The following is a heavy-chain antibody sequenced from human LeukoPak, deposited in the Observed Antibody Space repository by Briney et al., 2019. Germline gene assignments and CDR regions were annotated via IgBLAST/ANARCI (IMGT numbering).Heavy chain of an antibody. D-gene: IGHD6-13*01. Sequence: ASVKVSCKASGYTFTSYDINWVRQATGQGLEWMGWMNPNSGNTGYAQKFQGRVTMTRNTSISTAYMELRSLRPDDTAVYYCASGQPYSSSWYGMDVWGQGTTVTVSS. V-gene: IGHV1-8*01. CDR1: GYTFTSYD. CDR3: ASGQPYSSSWYGMDV. J-gene: IGHJ6*02. CDR2: MNPNSGNT.